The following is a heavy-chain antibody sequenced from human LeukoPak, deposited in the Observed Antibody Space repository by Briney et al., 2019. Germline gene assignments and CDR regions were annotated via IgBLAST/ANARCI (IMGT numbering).Heavy chain of an antibody. Sequence: GGSLRLSCAASTFTFRNYWMSWVRQAPGKGLEWVANIKHDGSEKYYVDSVKGRFTISRDNAKNSLYLQVNSLRAEDTAVYYCARYCSSASCNDAFDMWGQGTMVTASS. CDR1: TFTFRNYW. J-gene: IGHJ3*02. CDR3: ARYCSSASCNDAFDM. CDR2: IKHDGSEK. D-gene: IGHD2-2*01. V-gene: IGHV3-7*01.